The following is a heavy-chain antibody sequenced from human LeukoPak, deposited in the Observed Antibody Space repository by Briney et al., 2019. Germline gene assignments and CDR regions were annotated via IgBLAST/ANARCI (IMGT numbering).Heavy chain of an antibody. J-gene: IGHJ4*02. CDR1: GFTFSNYA. CDR3: AKGNRAYGASFFDY. D-gene: IGHD2-21*01. Sequence: PGGSLRLSCAASGFTFSNYAIYWVRQAPGKGLEGVSGISGSGGATIYADSVKSRFTISRDNSQNTLYLQMNSLRAEDTAVYFCAKGNRAYGASFFDYWGQGTLVTVSS. CDR2: ISGSGGAT. V-gene: IGHV3-23*01.